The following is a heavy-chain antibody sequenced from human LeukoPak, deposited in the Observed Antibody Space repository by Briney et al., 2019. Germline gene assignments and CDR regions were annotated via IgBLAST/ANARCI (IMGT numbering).Heavy chain of an antibody. CDR1: GFTFSSYD. CDR2: ISGGGDTT. J-gene: IGHJ4*02. CDR3: AKAANYDILTGYYLDY. D-gene: IGHD3-9*01. Sequence: GGSLRLSCAASGFTFSSYDMSWVRQAPGKGLDWVSVISGGGDTTYYADSVKGRFTISRDNSKNTPYLQMSNLRGEDTAIYYCAKAANYDILTGYYLDYWGQGTLVTVSS. V-gene: IGHV3-23*01.